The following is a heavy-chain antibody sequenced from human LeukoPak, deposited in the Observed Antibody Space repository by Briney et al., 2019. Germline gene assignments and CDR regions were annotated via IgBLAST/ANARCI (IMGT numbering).Heavy chain of an antibody. CDR3: ARIGAGSSRDY. CDR1: GFTFSTHE. D-gene: IGHD6-13*01. Sequence: GGSLRLSCAASGFTFSTHEMNWVRQAPGKGLEWVSYISNSGSRMYYADSVKGRFTISRDNAKKSLFLQMNSLRAEDTAVYYCARIGAGSSRDYWGQGTLVTVSS. CDR2: ISNSGSRM. V-gene: IGHV3-48*03. J-gene: IGHJ4*02.